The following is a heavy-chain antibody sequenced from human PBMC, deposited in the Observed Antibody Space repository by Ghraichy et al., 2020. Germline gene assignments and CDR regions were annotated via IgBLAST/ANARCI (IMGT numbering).Heavy chain of an antibody. CDR2: ISGSGGST. D-gene: IGHD3-22*01. J-gene: IGHJ6*02. Sequence: LSLTCAASGFTFSSYAMSWVRQAPGKGLEWVSAISGSGGSTYYADSVKGRFTISRDNSKNTLYLQMNSLRAEDTAVYYCAKADRYHRGHYYGMAVWGQGTTVTVSS. CDR1: GFTFSSYA. CDR3: AKADRYHRGHYYGMAV. V-gene: IGHV3-23*01.